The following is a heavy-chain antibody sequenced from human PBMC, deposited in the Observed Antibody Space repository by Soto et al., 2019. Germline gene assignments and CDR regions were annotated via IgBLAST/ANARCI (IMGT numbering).Heavy chain of an antibody. CDR2: ISAYNGNT. J-gene: IGHJ4*02. V-gene: IGHV1-18*01. CDR1: GYIFNHYG. CDR3: ARDFGNDLSVDGALFDF. Sequence: GASVKVSCKASGYIFNHYGISWVRQAPGQGLEWMGWISAYNGNTNYAQKFQGRVTMTTDTSTNTASLELRSLRSDDTALYYCARDFGNDLSVDGALFDFWGQGSLV. D-gene: IGHD3-3*01.